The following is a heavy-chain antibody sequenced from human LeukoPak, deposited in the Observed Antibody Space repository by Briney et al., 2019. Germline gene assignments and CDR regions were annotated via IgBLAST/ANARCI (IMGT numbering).Heavy chain of an antibody. J-gene: IGHJ4*02. CDR2: INPNSGGT. D-gene: IGHD4-17*01. Sequence: GASVKVSCKASGYTFTNYGINWVRQAPGQGLEWMGWINPNSGGTNYAQKFQGRVTTTRDTSISTAYMELSRLRSDDTAVYYCARDPGLYGSYYFDYWGQGTLVTVSS. V-gene: IGHV1-2*02. CDR3: ARDPGLYGSYYFDY. CDR1: GYTFTNYG.